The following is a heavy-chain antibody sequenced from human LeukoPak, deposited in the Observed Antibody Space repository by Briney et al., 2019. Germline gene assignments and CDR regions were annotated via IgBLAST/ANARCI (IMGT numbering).Heavy chain of an antibody. J-gene: IGHJ3*02. CDR2: MNPNSGNT. CDR3: ARGSGLPAAIPWAFDI. D-gene: IGHD2-2*01. V-gene: IGHV1-8*03. Sequence: GASVKVSCKASGYTFTSYDINWVRQATGQGLEWMGWMNPNSGNTGYAQKFQGRVTITRNTSISTAYMELSSLRSEDTAVYYCARGSGLPAAIPWAFDIWGQGTMVTVSS. CDR1: GYTFTSYD.